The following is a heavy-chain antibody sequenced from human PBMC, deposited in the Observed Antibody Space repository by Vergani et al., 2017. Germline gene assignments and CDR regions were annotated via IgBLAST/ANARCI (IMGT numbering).Heavy chain of an antibody. D-gene: IGHD2-8*01. Sequence: QLQLQESGPGLVKPSETLSLTCTVSGGSISSSTYYWGWIRQPPGKGLEWIGSIYYSGSTYYNPSLRSRVTISVDTSKNQFSLKLSSVTAADTAVYYCARHSSRRCPFDPWGQGTLVTVSS. V-gene: IGHV4-39*01. J-gene: IGHJ5*02. CDR3: ARHSSRRCPFDP. CDR1: GGSISSSTYY. CDR2: IYYSGST.